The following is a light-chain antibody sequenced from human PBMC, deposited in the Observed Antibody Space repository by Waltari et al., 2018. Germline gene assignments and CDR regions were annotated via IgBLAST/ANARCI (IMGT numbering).Light chain of an antibody. V-gene: IGLV2-11*01. J-gene: IGLJ2*01. CDR2: SVT. CDR1: NSDIGEYKY. Sequence: QSALTQPRSVSGSPGQTVTLPCTGTNSDIGEYKYVSWFQLHPGKAPKPIIYSVTDRPSGVPHRFSGSKSGSTASLTISGLQPEDEGDYFCCSYAGRYTMIFGGGTRLTVL. CDR3: CSYAGRYTMI.